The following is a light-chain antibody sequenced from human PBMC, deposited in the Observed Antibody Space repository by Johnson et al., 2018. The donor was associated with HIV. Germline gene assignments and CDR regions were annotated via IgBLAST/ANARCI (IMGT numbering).Light chain of an antibody. Sequence: QPALTQPPSVSAAPGQKVTISCSGSSSNVGSNSVSWYRHFPETAPKVLIYDNDKRPSGIPDRFSASKSGTSATLGITGLQTGDEADYYCATWDGRLSVYVFGTGTKVTVL. V-gene: IGLV1-51*01. CDR2: DND. CDR3: ATWDGRLSVYV. CDR1: SSNVGSNS. J-gene: IGLJ1*01.